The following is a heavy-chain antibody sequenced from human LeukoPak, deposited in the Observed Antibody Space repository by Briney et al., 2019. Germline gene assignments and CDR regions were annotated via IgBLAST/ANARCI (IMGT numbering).Heavy chain of an antibody. Sequence: ASVKVSCKASGYTFTDYYMHWVRQAPGQGLEWMGWINPNSGSTNYAQKFQGRVIMTRDTSITTAYMELSRLRSDDTAVYYCARDRGPFYFDFWGQGALVTVSS. D-gene: IGHD3-10*01. CDR2: INPNSGST. V-gene: IGHV1-2*02. J-gene: IGHJ4*02. CDR1: GYTFTDYY. CDR3: ARDRGPFYFDF.